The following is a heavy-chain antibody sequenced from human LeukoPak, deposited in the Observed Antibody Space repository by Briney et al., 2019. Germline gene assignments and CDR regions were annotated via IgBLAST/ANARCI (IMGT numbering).Heavy chain of an antibody. Sequence: ASVKVSCKASGYTFTGSYMHWVRQAPGQGLEWMGWINPNSGGTNYAQKFQGRVTMTRDTSISTAYMELSRLRSDDTAVYYCARARSPAVAGNWFDRWGQGTLVTVSS. J-gene: IGHJ5*02. CDR3: ARARSPAVAGNWFDR. V-gene: IGHV1-2*02. CDR1: GYTFTGSY. D-gene: IGHD6-19*01. CDR2: INPNSGGT.